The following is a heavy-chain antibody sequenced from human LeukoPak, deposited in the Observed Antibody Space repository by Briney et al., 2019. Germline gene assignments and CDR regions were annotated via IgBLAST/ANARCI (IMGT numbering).Heavy chain of an antibody. CDR1: GFTFSSYS. CDR2: ISSSSSYI. D-gene: IGHD3-9*01. CDR3: AKGILTGYYLKPLDY. V-gene: IGHV3-21*04. J-gene: IGHJ4*02. Sequence: GGSLRLSCAASGFTFSSYSMNWVRQAPGKGLEWVSSISSSSSYIYYADSVKGRFTISRDNAKNSLYLQMNSLRAEDTAVYYCAKGILTGYYLKPLDYWGQGTLVTVSS.